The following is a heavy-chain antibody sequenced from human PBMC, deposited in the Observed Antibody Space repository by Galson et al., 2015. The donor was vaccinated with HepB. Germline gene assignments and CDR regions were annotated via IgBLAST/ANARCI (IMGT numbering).Heavy chain of an antibody. D-gene: IGHD6-6*01. J-gene: IGHJ4*02. V-gene: IGHV3-11*06. CDR2: ISSSSSYT. CDR3: ARSSGVAAPFDY. CDR1: GFTFSDCY. Sequence: SLRLSCAASGFTFSDCYMSWIRQAPGKGLEWVSYISSSSSYTNYADSVKGRFTISRDNAKNPLYLQMNSLRAEDTAVYYCARSSGVAAPFDYWGQGTLVTVSS.